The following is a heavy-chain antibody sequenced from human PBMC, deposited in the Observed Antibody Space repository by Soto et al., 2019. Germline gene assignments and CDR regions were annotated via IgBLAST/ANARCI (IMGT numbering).Heavy chain of an antibody. CDR1: GFTISNNY. J-gene: IGHJ6*02. CDR3: ARPKDIAARPHYYYGMDV. V-gene: IGHV3-53*01. CDR2: IYSGGTT. D-gene: IGHD6-6*01. Sequence: PGGSLRLSCAASGFTISNNYMSWVRQAPGKGLEWVSVIYSGGTTYYADSVKGRFTISRDNSKNTMFLQMNSLRAEDTAVYYCARPKDIAARPHYYYGMDVWGQGTTVTVSS.